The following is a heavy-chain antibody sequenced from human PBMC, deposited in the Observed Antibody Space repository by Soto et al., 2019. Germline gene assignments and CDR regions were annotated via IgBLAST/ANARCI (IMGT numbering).Heavy chain of an antibody. CDR1: GFTFSSYA. D-gene: IGHD6-19*01. J-gene: IGHJ4*02. V-gene: IGHV3-23*01. Sequence: GGSLRLSCAASGFTFSSYAMSWVRQAPGKGLEWVSAISGSGGSPYYADSVKGRFTISRDNSKNTLYLQMNSLRAEDTAVYYCAKEGSIAVAGSEFDYWGQGTLVTVSS. CDR3: AKEGSIAVAGSEFDY. CDR2: ISGSGGSP.